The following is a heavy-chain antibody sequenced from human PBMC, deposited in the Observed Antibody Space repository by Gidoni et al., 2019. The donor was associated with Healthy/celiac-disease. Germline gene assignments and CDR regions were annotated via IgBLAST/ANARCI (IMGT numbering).Heavy chain of an antibody. J-gene: IGHJ6*02. CDR2: ISAYNGNT. V-gene: IGHV1-18*01. Sequence: QVQLVQSGAEVKKPGASVKVSCKASGYTFTSNGISWGRQAPGQGLEWMGWISAYNGNTNYAQKLQGRVTMTTDTSTSTAYMELRSLRSDDTAVYDCARDVVTIFGVVTPYYYYGMDVWGQGTTVTVSS. CDR3: ARDVVTIFGVVTPYYYYGMDV. D-gene: IGHD3-3*01. CDR1: GYTFTSNG.